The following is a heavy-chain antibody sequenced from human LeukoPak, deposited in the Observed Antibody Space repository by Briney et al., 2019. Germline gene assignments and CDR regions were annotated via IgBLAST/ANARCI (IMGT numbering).Heavy chain of an antibody. Sequence: GGSLRLSCAASGFTFSSYEMNWVRQAPGKGLEWVSYISSSGSTIYYADSAKGRFTISRDNAKNSLYLQMNSLRAEDTAVYYCARVGAGVSATHWGQGTLVTVSS. D-gene: IGHD3-10*01. J-gene: IGHJ4*02. CDR1: GFTFSSYE. CDR3: ARVGAGVSATH. CDR2: ISSSGSTI. V-gene: IGHV3-48*03.